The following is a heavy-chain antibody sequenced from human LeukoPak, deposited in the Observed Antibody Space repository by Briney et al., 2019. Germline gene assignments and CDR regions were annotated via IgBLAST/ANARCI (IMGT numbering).Heavy chain of an antibody. CDR2: IGPIFGTA. CDR3: ARDQGYGAYGLDY. J-gene: IGHJ4*02. D-gene: IGHD4/OR15-4a*01. Sequence: SVKVSCKASGGTFSSYAISWVRQAPGQGLEWMGRIGPIFGTANYAQKFQGRVTITTDGSTSTAYMELTSLRSEDTAVYYCARDQGYGAYGLDYWGQGTLVTVSS. V-gene: IGHV1-69*05. CDR1: GGTFSSYA.